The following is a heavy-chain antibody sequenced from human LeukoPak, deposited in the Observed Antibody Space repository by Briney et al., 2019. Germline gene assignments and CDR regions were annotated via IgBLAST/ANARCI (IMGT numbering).Heavy chain of an antibody. V-gene: IGHV4-34*01. Sequence: SETLSLTCAVYGGSFSDYYWTWIRQSPGKGLEWIGEINHSGATDYNPSLKSRVTISVDTSKNQFSLKVRSVTAADTAVYYRARRVRRVIISFYYYNGMDVWGQGTTVTVSS. CDR3: ARRVRRVIISFYYYNGMDV. J-gene: IGHJ6*02. CDR1: GGSFSDYY. CDR2: INHSGAT. D-gene: IGHD3-10*01.